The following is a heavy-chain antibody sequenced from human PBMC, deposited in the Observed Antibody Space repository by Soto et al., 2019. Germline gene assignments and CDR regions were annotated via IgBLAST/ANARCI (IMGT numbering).Heavy chain of an antibody. V-gene: IGHV1-18*01. D-gene: IGHD3-3*02. CDR2: ISAYNGNT. J-gene: IGHJ3*01. CDR1: GYTFTSYG. CDR3: DIFCFGVRRGGALEL. Sequence: QVQLVQSGAEVKKPGASVKVSCKASGYTFTSYGISWVRQAPGQGLEWMGWISAYNGNTNYAQKPRRTAPTPTPTPLRPPSLARWPLSFDDRTLYYDDIFCFGVRRGGALELWAQGKMVPVSS.